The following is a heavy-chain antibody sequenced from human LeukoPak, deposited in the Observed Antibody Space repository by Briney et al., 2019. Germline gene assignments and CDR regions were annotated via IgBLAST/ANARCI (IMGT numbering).Heavy chain of an antibody. V-gene: IGHV1-2*04. Sequence: ASVKVSCKASGYTFTGYYMHWVRQAPGQGLEWMGWINPNSGGTNYAQKSQGWVTMTRDTSASTAYMELSSLRSEDTAVYYCARERGKYSYGPWGQGTLVTVSS. D-gene: IGHD5-18*01. CDR1: GYTFTGYY. J-gene: IGHJ5*02. CDR2: INPNSGGT. CDR3: ARERGKYSYGP.